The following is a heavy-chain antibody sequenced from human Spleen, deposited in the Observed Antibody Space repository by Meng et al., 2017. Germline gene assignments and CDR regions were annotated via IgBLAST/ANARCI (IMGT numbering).Heavy chain of an antibody. Sequence: SETLSLTCAVYGGSFSGYYWSWIRQLPGKGLEWIGEINHSGSTNYNPSLKSRVTISVDTSKNQFSLKLSSVTAADTAVYYCARGRGSYYYGSGGKFFDYWGQGTLVTVSS. J-gene: IGHJ4*02. CDR3: ARGRGSYYYGSGGKFFDY. CDR2: INHSGST. CDR1: GGSFSGYY. V-gene: IGHV4-34*01. D-gene: IGHD3-10*01.